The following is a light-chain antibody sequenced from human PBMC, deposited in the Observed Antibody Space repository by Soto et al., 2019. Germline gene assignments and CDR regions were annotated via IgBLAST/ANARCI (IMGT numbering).Light chain of an antibody. J-gene: IGLJ1*01. Sequence: QSALTQPPSASGSPGQSVTISCTGTSSDVGAYHYVSWYQQHPGKAPTLIIYEVSQRPSGVPDRFSGSKSGNTASLTVSGLQADDEADYYCSSYAATNTYVFGNGTKVTV. CDR2: EVS. V-gene: IGLV2-8*01. CDR3: SSYAATNTYV. CDR1: SSDVGAYHY.